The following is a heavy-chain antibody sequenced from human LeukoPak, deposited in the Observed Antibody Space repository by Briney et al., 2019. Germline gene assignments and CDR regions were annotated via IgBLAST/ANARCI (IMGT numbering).Heavy chain of an antibody. D-gene: IGHD3-10*01. CDR2: IYYSGSP. CDR3: ARAWRGGPRTMVRGVISYFDY. CDR1: GGSPNSGGYY. Sequence: PSQTLSLTCTVSGGSPNSGGYYWSWIRQHPGKGLECIGYIYYSGSPYYNPSLKSQVTISVDTSKNQFSLKLSSVTAADTAVYYCARAWRGGPRTMVRGVISYFDYWGQGTLGTVSS. V-gene: IGHV4-31*01. J-gene: IGHJ4*02.